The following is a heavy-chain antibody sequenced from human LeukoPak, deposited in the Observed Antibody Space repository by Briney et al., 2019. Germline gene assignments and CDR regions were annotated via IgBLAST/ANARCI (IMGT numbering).Heavy chain of an antibody. CDR1: GGSFSGYY. Sequence: SETLSLTCAVYGGSFSGYYWSWIRQPPGKGLEWIGEINHSGSTNYNPSLKSRVTISVDTSKNQFSLKLSSVTAADTAVYYCARGLGEVDTAINDYWGQGTLVTVSS. J-gene: IGHJ4*02. D-gene: IGHD5-18*01. CDR3: ARGLGEVDTAINDY. V-gene: IGHV4-34*01. CDR2: INHSGST.